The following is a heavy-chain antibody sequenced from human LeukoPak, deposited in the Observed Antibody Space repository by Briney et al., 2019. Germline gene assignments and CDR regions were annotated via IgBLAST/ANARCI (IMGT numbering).Heavy chain of an antibody. J-gene: IGHJ4*02. CDR3: ARDAPQGPAAGFLAH. CDR1: GFTVSDNY. V-gene: IGHV3-53*01. D-gene: IGHD6-13*01. CDR2: MYSRGDT. Sequence: PGGSLRLSCAASGFTVSDNYMSWVRQAPGKGLEWVSVMYSRGDTYYANSVKGRFTFSRDISRNTLYLQVDGLRNEDTAMYYCARDAPQGPAAGFLAHWGQGTLVIVSS.